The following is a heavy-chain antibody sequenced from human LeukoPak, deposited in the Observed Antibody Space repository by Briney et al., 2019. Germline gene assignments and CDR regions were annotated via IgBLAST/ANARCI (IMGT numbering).Heavy chain of an antibody. J-gene: IGHJ4*02. CDR1: GYTFTHQW. CDR2: IYPRDSDT. CDR3: ARHSDVIGAI. Sequence: GESLKISCKSSGYTFTHQWIGWVRQKSGSGLEWMGIIYPRDSDTRYSPSFQGHVSISADTSINTAYLEWSRLEASDTAIYYCARHSDVIGAIWGQGTLVTVSS. V-gene: IGHV5-51*01. D-gene: IGHD3-10*01.